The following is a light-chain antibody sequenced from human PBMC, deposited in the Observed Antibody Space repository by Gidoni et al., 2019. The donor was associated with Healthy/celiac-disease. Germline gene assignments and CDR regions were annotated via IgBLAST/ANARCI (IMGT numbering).Light chain of an antibody. Sequence: DIQMTQSPSTLSASVGDRVTITCRASQSISSWLAWYQQQPGKAPKLLIYKASSLESGVPSRFSGSGSGTDFTLTISSLQPDDFATYYCQQYNSYSGYTFGQGTKLEIK. J-gene: IGKJ2*01. CDR3: QQYNSYSGYT. CDR1: QSISSW. CDR2: KAS. V-gene: IGKV1-5*03.